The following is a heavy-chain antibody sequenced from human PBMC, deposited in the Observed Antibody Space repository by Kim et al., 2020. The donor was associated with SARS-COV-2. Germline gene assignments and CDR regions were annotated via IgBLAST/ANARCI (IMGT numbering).Heavy chain of an antibody. J-gene: IGHJ4*02. CDR1: GFTFSSYG. CDR3: AKTPYYYFPSGYFDY. D-gene: IGHD3-10*01. V-gene: IGHV3-30*18. Sequence: GGSLRLSCAASGFTFSSYGMHWVRQAPGKGLEWVAVISYDGSNKYYADSVKGRFTISRDNSKNTLYLQMNSLRAEDTAVYYCAKTPYYYFPSGYFDYWGQGTLVTVSS. CDR2: ISYDGSNK.